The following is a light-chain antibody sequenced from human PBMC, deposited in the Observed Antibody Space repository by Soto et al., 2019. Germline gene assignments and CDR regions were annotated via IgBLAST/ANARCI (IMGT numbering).Light chain of an antibody. J-gene: IGKJ1*01. V-gene: IGKV1-5*03. CDR3: QQHNSYPRT. CDR2: TAS. CDR1: QSISTW. Sequence: DIQMTQSPSTLSASVGDRVTITCRASQSISTWLAWYQQKPGKAPKLLIYTASNLERGVPSRFSGSGSGTEFPLTISSLQPDDFATYYCQQHNSYPRTFGQGTKVEMK.